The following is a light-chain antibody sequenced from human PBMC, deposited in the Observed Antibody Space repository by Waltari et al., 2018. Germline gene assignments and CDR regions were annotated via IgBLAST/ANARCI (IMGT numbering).Light chain of an antibody. CDR1: ESVNSD. CDR2: ASS. J-gene: IGKJ4*01. Sequence: EVLLTQSPVTLSVSPGEPATLSCRASESVNSDLAWYYQKPGQAPRLLMYASSARATGVPVRFTGSGFDTDSTLTISSLQSEDLGIYHCQQYNKWPPTFGGGTKVEIK. V-gene: IGKV3-15*01. CDR3: QQYNKWPPT.